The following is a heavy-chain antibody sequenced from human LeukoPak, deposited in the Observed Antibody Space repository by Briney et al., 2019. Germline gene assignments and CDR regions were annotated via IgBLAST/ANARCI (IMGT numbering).Heavy chain of an antibody. V-gene: IGHV3-48*04. CDR1: GFTFSSYS. D-gene: IGHD2-15*01. CDR2: IRSDTSTK. CDR3: VRNGGSLDY. J-gene: IGHJ4*02. Sequence: GGSLRLSCAASGFTFSSYSINWVRQAPGKGLEWVSYIRSDTSTKYYADSVKGRFTISRDNAKNSVYLQMNSLRAEDTAVYYCVRNGGSLDYWGQGTLVTVSS.